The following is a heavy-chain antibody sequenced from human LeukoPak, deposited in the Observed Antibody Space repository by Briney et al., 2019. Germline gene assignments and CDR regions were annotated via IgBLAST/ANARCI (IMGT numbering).Heavy chain of an antibody. CDR1: GGSISGYY. J-gene: IGHJ4*02. Sequence: MSSETLSLTCTVSGGSISGYYWTWVRQSPGKGLGWIAYIYYSGSTNYNPSLKSRVTISVDTSKNQFSLRLSSVTAADTAVYFCARLRGNYFPDYWGQGTLVTVSS. CDR2: IYYSGST. V-gene: IGHV4-59*01. CDR3: ARLRGNYFPDY. D-gene: IGHD4-11*01.